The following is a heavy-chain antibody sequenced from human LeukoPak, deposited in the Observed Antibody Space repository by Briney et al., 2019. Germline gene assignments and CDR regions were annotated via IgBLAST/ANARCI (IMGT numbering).Heavy chain of an antibody. Sequence: GGSLRLSCAASGFTFGSYAMSWVRQAPGKGLEWVSAISGSGGSTYYADSVKGRFTISRDNSKNTLYLQMNSLRAEDTAVYYCAKYSGYEYYYHYYMDVWGKGTTVTISS. J-gene: IGHJ6*03. D-gene: IGHD5-12*01. CDR2: ISGSGGST. V-gene: IGHV3-23*01. CDR3: AKYSGYEYYYHYYMDV. CDR1: GFTFGSYA.